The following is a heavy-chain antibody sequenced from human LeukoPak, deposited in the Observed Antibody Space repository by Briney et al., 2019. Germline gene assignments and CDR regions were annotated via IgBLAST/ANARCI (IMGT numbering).Heavy chain of an antibody. CDR1: GYIFSTYG. CDR3: ARELNYDSSGYYFDY. Sequence: ASVKVSCKASGYIFSTYGIVWVRQAPGQGLEWMGCISGYNGNTNYAQKLQGRVTMTTDTSTSTAYMELRSLRSDDTAVYYCARELNYDSSGYYFDYWGQGTLVTVSS. V-gene: IGHV1-18*01. J-gene: IGHJ4*02. CDR2: ISGYNGNT. D-gene: IGHD3-22*01.